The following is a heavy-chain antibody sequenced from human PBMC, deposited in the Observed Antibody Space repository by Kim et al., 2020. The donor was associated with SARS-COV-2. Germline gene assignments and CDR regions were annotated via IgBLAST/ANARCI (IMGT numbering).Heavy chain of an antibody. J-gene: IGHJ5*02. CDR3: ARESIVGATA. Sequence: NTYDTPSLKSRVTVSVETSRNQFSLKLSSVPAADTAVYYCARESIVGATAWGQGTLVTVSS. D-gene: IGHD1-26*01. V-gene: IGHV4-31*02. CDR2: NT.